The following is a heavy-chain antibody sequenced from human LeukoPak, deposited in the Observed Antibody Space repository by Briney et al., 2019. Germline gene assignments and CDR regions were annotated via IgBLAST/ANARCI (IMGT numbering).Heavy chain of an antibody. CDR2: INSDGSST. J-gene: IGHJ5*02. Sequence: GGSLRLSCAASRFTFSTYWMHWVRQAPGKGLVWVSRINSDGSSTGYADSVKGRFTISRDNAKKTLYLQMNSLRAEDTAVYYCARGAQTVAAADNWFDPWGQGTLVTVSS. CDR3: ARGAQTVAAADNWFDP. CDR1: RFTFSTYW. V-gene: IGHV3-74*01. D-gene: IGHD6-13*01.